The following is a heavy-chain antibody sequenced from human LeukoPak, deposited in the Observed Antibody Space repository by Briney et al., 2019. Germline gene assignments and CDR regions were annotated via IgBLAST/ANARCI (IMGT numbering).Heavy chain of an antibody. CDR3: ARVYYDFWSGYSNNWFDP. V-gene: IGHV1-8*01. CDR2: MNPNSGNT. J-gene: IGHJ5*02. Sequence: ASVKVSCKASGYTFTSYDINWVRQATGQGLEWMGWMNPNSGNTGYAQEFQGRVTMTRNTSISTAYMELSSLRSEDTAVYYCARVYYDFWSGYSNNWFDPWGQGTLVTVSS. CDR1: GYTFTSYD. D-gene: IGHD3-3*01.